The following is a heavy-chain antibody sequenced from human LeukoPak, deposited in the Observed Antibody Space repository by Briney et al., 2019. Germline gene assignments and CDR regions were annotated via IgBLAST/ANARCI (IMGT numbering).Heavy chain of an antibody. CDR3: AKDHDSSGYYYFDY. CDR1: GFTFSTYA. V-gene: IGHV3-30*02. D-gene: IGHD3-22*01. Sequence: PGGSLRLSCAASGFTFSTYAMTWVRQAPGKGLEWVAFMRYDGSNKYYADSVKGRFTISRDNSKNTLYLQMNSLRAEDTAVYYCAKDHDSSGYYYFDYWGQGTLVTVSS. CDR2: MRYDGSNK. J-gene: IGHJ4*02.